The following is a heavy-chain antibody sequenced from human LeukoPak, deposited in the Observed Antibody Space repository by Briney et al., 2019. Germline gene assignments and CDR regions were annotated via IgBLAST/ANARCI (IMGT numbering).Heavy chain of an antibody. CDR3: AREGNTVNYFDY. Sequence: PGGSLRLSWAAAGFTVSSNYMSWVRQAPGKGLEWVSVIYSGGSTYYADSVKGRFTISRDNSKNTMYIQMNRMRAEDTAVYYCAREGNTVNYFDYWGQGTLVTVSS. CDR2: IYSGGST. V-gene: IGHV3-66*01. J-gene: IGHJ4*02. D-gene: IGHD4-11*01. CDR1: GFTVSSNY.